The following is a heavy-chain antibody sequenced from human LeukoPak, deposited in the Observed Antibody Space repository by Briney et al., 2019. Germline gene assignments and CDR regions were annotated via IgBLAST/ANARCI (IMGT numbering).Heavy chain of an antibody. V-gene: IGHV3-43*02. D-gene: IGHD1-1*01. J-gene: IGHJ4*02. CDR2: ISADGTNR. CDR3: GKGTIDNVDY. CDR1: GFSFYDYA. Sequence: GGSLRLSCAASGFSFYDYAMHWVRQAPGKGLEWVSLISADGTNRYYADSVKCRFTISRDNSRNSLYLQMNSLRSEDTALYYCGKGTIDNVDYWGQGTLVTVSS.